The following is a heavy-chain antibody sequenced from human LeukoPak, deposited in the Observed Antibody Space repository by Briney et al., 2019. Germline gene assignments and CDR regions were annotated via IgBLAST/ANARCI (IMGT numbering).Heavy chain of an antibody. Sequence: ASVKVSCKASGYTFTSYYMHWVRQAPGQGLEWMGIINPSGGSTSYAQKFQGRVTMTTDTSTSTAYMELRSLRSDDTAVYYCARVFDYGDHGDDPWGQGTLVTVSS. CDR3: ARVFDYGDHGDDP. J-gene: IGHJ5*02. CDR1: GYTFTSYY. CDR2: INPSGGST. D-gene: IGHD4-17*01. V-gene: IGHV1-46*01.